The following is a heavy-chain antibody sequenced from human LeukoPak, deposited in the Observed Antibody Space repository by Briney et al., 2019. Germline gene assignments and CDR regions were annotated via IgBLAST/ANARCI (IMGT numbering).Heavy chain of an antibody. Sequence: PGGSLRLSCAASGFTFSSYRMNWVRQAPGKGLEWVSSISSSNNIYYADSVKGGFTISRDNAKNSLYLQMNSLRGEDTAVYYCARGGNAYDYWGQGTLVTVSS. D-gene: IGHD4-23*01. CDR2: ISSSNNI. CDR3: ARGGNAYDY. CDR1: GFTFSSYR. J-gene: IGHJ4*02. V-gene: IGHV3-21*01.